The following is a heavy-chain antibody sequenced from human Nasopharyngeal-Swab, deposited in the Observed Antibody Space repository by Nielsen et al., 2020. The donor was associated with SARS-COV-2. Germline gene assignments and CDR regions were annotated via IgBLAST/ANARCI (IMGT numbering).Heavy chain of an antibody. Sequence: AETRSLTCAVSGGSISSSNWWSWVRQPPGKGREWIGEIYHSGSTNYNPSLKSRVTISVDKSKNQFSLKLSSVTAADTAVYYCARDSDTIFGVAIDYWGQGTLVTVSS. CDR2: IYHSGST. D-gene: IGHD3-3*01. CDR1: GGSISSSNW. V-gene: IGHV4-4*02. J-gene: IGHJ4*02. CDR3: ARDSDTIFGVAIDY.